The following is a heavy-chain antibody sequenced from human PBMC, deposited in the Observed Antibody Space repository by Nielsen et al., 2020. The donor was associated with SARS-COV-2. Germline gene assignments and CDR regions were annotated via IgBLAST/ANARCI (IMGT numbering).Heavy chain of an antibody. CDR3: ARDNRLVAAGYYYGMDV. D-gene: IGHD6-25*01. Sequence: GESLKISCAASGFTFDDHGMSWVRQAPGKGLEWVSGINWNGGSTGYADSVKDRFTISRDNAKKSLYLQMNSLRAEDTALYHCARDNRLVAAGYYYGMDVWGQGTAVTVSS. CDR1: GFTFDDHG. J-gene: IGHJ6*02. CDR2: INWNGGST. V-gene: IGHV3-20*01.